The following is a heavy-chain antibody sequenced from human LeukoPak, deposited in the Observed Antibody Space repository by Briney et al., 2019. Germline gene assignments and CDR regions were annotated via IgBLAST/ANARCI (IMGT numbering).Heavy chain of an antibody. J-gene: IGHJ4*02. CDR2: IFGSGGSP. CDR3: GKTTVGYSSGQKPAWPVDY. CDR1: GSTFGSHA. Sequence: GGSLRLSCEASGSTFGSHAMYWVRQAPGKGLEWVAGIFGSGGSPHYADSGKGRFTISRDNSRNKVYLQINSLRAEDTAVYYCGKTTVGYSSGQKPAWPVDYWGQGTLVTVSS. V-gene: IGHV3-23*01. D-gene: IGHD5-18*01.